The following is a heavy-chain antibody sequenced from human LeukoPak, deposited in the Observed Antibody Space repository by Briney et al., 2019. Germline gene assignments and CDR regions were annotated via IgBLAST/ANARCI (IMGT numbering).Heavy chain of an antibody. D-gene: IGHD2-2*01. CDR1: GFTFSIYA. V-gene: IGHV3-23*01. CDR2: ISNSGYGT. J-gene: IGHJ3*02. CDR3: AKDVVPAAMSTDDAFDI. Sequence: PGGSLRLSCAPSGFTFSIYAMIWVRQAPGKVLEWVSAISNSGYGTYYADSVKGRFTISRDNSKNTLYLQMNSLRAEDTAVYYCAKDVVPAAMSTDDAFDIWGQGTMVTVSS.